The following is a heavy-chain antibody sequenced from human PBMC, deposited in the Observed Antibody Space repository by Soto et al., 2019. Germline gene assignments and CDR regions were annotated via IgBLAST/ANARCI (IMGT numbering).Heavy chain of an antibody. CDR2: IIPISGTT. CDR1: GGTFSSYA. CDR3: ASATYYYDSSGHLHYYYGMDV. Sequence: SVKVSCKTSGGTFSSYAINWVRQAPGQGLEWVGAIIPISGTTNYAQKFQGRVTITADESTSTAYMELSSLRSEDTAVYYCASATYYYDSSGHLHYYYGMDVWGQGTTVTVSS. D-gene: IGHD3-22*01. J-gene: IGHJ6*02. V-gene: IGHV1-69*13.